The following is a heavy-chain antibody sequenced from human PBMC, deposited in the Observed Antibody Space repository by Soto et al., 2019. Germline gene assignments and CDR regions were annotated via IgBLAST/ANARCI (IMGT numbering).Heavy chain of an antibody. V-gene: IGHV3-23*01. D-gene: IGHD3-10*01. Sequence: RWSLRLSCSASVFTFGTTDMSWFRQAPGEGLEWVSTIDGSGGITYYADSVKGRFTISRDNSRNTVYLQMNSLRGDDTALYYCVKNSGWFNTWGQGALVTVSS. CDR2: IDGSGGIT. CDR3: VKNSGWFNT. CDR1: VFTFGTTD. J-gene: IGHJ5*02.